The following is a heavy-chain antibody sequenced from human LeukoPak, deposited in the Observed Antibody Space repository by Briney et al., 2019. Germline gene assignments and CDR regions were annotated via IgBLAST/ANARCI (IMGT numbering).Heavy chain of an antibody. D-gene: IGHD5-12*01. CDR3: AKGSGYSGPPD. Sequence: GGSLRLSCAVSGFTFTSYTMSWVRQAPGRGLDGVSTFSADGGRSDYAESVKGSFTISIDNSKNTVYVQINALRAEDTAVYYCAKGSGYSGPPDWGQGTLVTVSA. J-gene: IGHJ4*02. V-gene: IGHV3-23*01. CDR1: GFTFTSYT. CDR2: FSADGGRS.